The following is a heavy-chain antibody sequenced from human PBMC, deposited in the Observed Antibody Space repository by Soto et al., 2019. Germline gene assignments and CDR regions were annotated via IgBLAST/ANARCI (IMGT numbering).Heavy chain of an antibody. Sequence: QVQLVQSGAEVKKPGSSVKVSCKASGDAFTNYIFDWVRQAPGQGLEWMGRIIPMFGTPKYAQTFQDRDTISADDSTGTAYLELTSLRFDDKAVYYCARGRDQPPVGLYFDSWGEGTRVTVSS. V-gene: IGHV1-69*01. CDR3: ARGRDQPPVGLYFDS. D-gene: IGHD1-26*01. CDR1: GDAFTNYI. CDR2: IIPMFGTP. J-gene: IGHJ4*02.